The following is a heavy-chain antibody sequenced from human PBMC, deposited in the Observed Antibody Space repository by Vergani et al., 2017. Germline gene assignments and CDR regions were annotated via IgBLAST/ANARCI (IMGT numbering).Heavy chain of an antibody. CDR2: IYHSGGA. V-gene: IGHV4-39*01. CDR3: ARTESFILRYFHWAL. CDR1: GGSITSSSYY. D-gene: IGHD3-9*01. Sequence: QLHLQESGPGLVKPSETLCLTCTVSGGSITSSSYYWGWIRQPPGKGLEWIGNIYHSGGAYYNPSLKGRVTISVDTSKNQFSLKVTSVTAADTAIYFCARTESFILRYFHWALWGQGTLVTVSS. J-gene: IGHJ4*02.